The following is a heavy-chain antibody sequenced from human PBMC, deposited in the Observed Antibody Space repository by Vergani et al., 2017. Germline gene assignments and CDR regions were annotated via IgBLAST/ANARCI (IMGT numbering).Heavy chain of an antibody. J-gene: IGHJ4*02. CDR2: MYTSGHT. CDR3: ARSRPYCTSGSCPAI. V-gene: IGHV4-61*02. Sequence: QVQLQESGPGLLKPSQTLSLTCTVSGASVSRGTYYWTWIRQPAGKKLEWIVRMYTSGHTIYNPSLESRVTMSVDTSKNQFSLQLSSVTAADTAVYYCARSRPYCTSGSCPAIWGQGTLVTVSS. CDR1: GASVSRGTYY. D-gene: IGHD2-15*01.